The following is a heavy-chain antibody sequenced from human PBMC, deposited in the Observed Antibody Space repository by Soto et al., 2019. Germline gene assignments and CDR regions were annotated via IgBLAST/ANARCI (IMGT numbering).Heavy chain of an antibody. CDR2: IDPNSGGT. V-gene: IGHV1-2*02. Sequence: ASVKVSCKASGYTFTVYYMHWVRQAPGQGLEWMGWIDPNSGGTNYAQKFQGRVTMTRDTSISTAYMELSRLRSDDTAVYYCATQEAPDYYYFYGMEGWGQGTTVTVSS. CDR3: ATQEAPDYYYFYGMEG. J-gene: IGHJ6*02. CDR1: GYTFTVYY.